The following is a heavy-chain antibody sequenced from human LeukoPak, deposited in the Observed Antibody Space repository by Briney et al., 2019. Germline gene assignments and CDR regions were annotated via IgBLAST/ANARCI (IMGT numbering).Heavy chain of an antibody. J-gene: IGHJ4*02. V-gene: IGHV3-23*01. CDR3: AKEQSVVGATSAFDY. CDR1: GFTFSSYG. CDR2: ISGSGGST. D-gene: IGHD1-26*01. Sequence: GGTLRLSCAASGFTFSSYGMSWVRQAPGKGLEWVSAISGSGGSTYYADSVKGRFTISRDNSKNTLYLQMNSLRAEDTAVYYCAKEQSVVGATSAFDYWGQGTLVTVSS.